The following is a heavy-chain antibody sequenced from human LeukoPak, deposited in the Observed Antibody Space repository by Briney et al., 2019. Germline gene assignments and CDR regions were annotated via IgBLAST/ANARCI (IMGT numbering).Heavy chain of an antibody. D-gene: IGHD4-17*01. J-gene: IGHJ4*02. Sequence: GGSLRLSCAASGFTFSTYWMHWVRQAPGKGLEWVAGIKGDGSSTIYADSVKGRFTISRDNSKNTLYLQTSSLRAEDTAVYYCARASTTVPNLLDHWGRGTLVTVSS. CDR2: IKGDGSST. V-gene: IGHV3-74*01. CDR1: GFTFSTYW. CDR3: ARASTTVPNLLDH.